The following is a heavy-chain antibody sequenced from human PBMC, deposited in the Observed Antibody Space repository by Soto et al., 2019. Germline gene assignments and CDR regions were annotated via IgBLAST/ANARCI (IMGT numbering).Heavy chain of an antibody. CDR3: AKDMATMVRGAYGMDV. CDR2: ISWNSGSI. Sequence: GGSLRLSCAASGSTFGDYAMHWVRQAPGKGLEWVSGISWNSGSIGYADSVKGRFTISRDNAKNSLYLQMNSLRAEDTALYYCAKDMATMVRGAYGMDVWGQGTTVTVSS. D-gene: IGHD3-10*01. V-gene: IGHV3-9*01. J-gene: IGHJ6*02. CDR1: GSTFGDYA.